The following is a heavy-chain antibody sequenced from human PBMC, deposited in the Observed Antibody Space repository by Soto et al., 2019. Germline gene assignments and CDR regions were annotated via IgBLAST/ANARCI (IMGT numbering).Heavy chain of an antibody. Sequence: EVQLVESGGGLVQPGGSLRLSCAASGFTFSNYWMYWVRQAPGKGLVWVSGINSDGSVSSYADSVKGRLTISRDNVKNPLYLQMDSLRAEDTAVYYCARGECVGGTCYSLAGSFYYYMDVWGKGTTVTVFS. CDR3: ARGECVGGTCYSLAGSFYYYMDV. V-gene: IGHV3-74*01. J-gene: IGHJ6*03. D-gene: IGHD2-15*01. CDR2: INSDGSVS. CDR1: GFTFSNYW.